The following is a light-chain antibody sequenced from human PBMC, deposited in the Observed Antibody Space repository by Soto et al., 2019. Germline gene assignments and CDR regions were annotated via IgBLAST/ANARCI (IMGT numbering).Light chain of an antibody. Sequence: QSALTQPASVSGSPGQSITISCTGTSSDVGGYNYVSWYQQHPGKAPRLLIYEVRYRPSGVASRFSGSKSGNTASLTISGLQAEDEADYFCSSYTRSNTLVFGGGTKLTVL. CDR3: SSYTRSNTLV. CDR1: SSDVGGYNY. V-gene: IGLV2-14*01. J-gene: IGLJ2*01. CDR2: EVR.